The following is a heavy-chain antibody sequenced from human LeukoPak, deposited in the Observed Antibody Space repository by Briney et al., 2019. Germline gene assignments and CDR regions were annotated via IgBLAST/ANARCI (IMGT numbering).Heavy chain of an antibody. J-gene: IGHJ6*02. CDR1: GFTFSSYA. CDR3: ARERCSSTSCHLYYYYYGMDV. Sequence: PGGSLRLSCAASGFTFSSYAMHWVRQAPGKGLEWVAVISYDGSNKYYADSVKGRSTISRDNSKNTLYLQMNSLRAEDTAVYYCARERCSSTSCHLYYYYYGMDVWGQGTTVTVSS. CDR2: ISYDGSNK. D-gene: IGHD2-2*01. V-gene: IGHV3-30*04.